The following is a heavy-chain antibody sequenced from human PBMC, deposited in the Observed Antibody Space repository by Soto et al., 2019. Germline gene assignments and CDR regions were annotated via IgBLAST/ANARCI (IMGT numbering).Heavy chain of an antibody. CDR3: ARDGYHD. CDR2: ISYDGSNK. V-gene: IGHV3-30-3*01. D-gene: IGHD5-12*01. J-gene: IGHJ4*02. CDR1: GFTFSSYA. Sequence: QVQLVESGGGVVQPGRSLRLSCAASGFTFSSYAMHWVRQAPGKGLEWVAVISYDGSNKYYADSVKGRFTISRDNSKNTLYLQMNSLRAEDTAVYYCARDGYHDWGQGTLVTVSS.